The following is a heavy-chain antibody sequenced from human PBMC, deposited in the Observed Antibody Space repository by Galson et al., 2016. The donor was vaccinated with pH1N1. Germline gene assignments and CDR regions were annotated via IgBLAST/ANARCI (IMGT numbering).Heavy chain of an antibody. CDR1: GYNFDRYW. V-gene: IGHV5-51*01. CDR3: ARQEFSDY. Sequence: QSGAEVTKPGESLKISCKGSGYNFDRYWIGWVRQMPGKGLEWMGIIYPGDSDTRYSPSFQGQVSISADKSISTAYLQWSSLRASDTAMYYCARQEFSDYWGQGTLVIVSS. J-gene: IGHJ4*02. CDR2: IYPGDSDT. D-gene: IGHD3-3*01.